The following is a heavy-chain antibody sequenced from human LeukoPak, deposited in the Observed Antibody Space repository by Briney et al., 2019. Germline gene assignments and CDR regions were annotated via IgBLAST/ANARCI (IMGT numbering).Heavy chain of an antibody. D-gene: IGHD1-7*01. V-gene: IGHV4-34*01. CDR2: INHSGST. J-gene: IGHJ4*02. CDR3: ARGRNNWNYGGFIDY. CDR1: GGSFSGYY. Sequence: SETLSLTCAVYGGSFSGYYWSWIRQPPGKGLEWIGEINHSGSTNYNPSLKSRVTISVDTSKNQFSLKLSSVTAADTAVYYCARGRNNWNYGGFIDYWGQGTLVTVSS.